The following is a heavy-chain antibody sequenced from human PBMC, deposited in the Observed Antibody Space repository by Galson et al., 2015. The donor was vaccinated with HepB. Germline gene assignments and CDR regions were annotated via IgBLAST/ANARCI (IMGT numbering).Heavy chain of an antibody. CDR2: ISYDESQK. D-gene: IGHD1-1*01. Sequence: SLRLSCAASGFMFDTYAMHWVRQAPGKGLEWVTIISYDESQKYYADSVKGRFTISRDNSKNTLFLHMKNLRLDDTAVYYCAREERRGASYYLDSWGQGTLVTVS. J-gene: IGHJ4*02. CDR1: GFMFDTYA. V-gene: IGHV3-30*14. CDR3: AREERRGASYYLDS.